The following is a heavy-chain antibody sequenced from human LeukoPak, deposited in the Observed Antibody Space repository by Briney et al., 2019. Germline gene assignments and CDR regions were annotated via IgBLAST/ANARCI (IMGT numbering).Heavy chain of an antibody. D-gene: IGHD3-10*01. Sequence: PGGSLRLSCAASGFTFSSYSMNWVRQAPGKGLEWVSSISSSSSYIYYADSVKGRFTISRDNAKNSLYLQMNGLRAEDTAVYYCASSVLLWFGEATASYWGQGTLVTVSS. CDR3: ASSVLLWFGEATASY. V-gene: IGHV3-21*01. CDR1: GFTFSSYS. J-gene: IGHJ4*02. CDR2: ISSSSSYI.